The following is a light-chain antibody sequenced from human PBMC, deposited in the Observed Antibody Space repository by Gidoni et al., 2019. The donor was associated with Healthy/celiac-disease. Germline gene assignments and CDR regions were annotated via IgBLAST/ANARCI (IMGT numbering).Light chain of an antibody. CDR3: QQYNNWPPWT. J-gene: IGKJ1*01. Sequence: EIVMTQSPATLSVSPGERATLSCRHSQSVSSNLAWYQQKPGQAPRLLIYGASTRATGIPARFSGSGSGTEFTLTISSLQSEDFAVYYCQQYNNWPPWTFGQGTKVEIK. CDR1: QSVSSN. CDR2: GAS. V-gene: IGKV3-15*01.